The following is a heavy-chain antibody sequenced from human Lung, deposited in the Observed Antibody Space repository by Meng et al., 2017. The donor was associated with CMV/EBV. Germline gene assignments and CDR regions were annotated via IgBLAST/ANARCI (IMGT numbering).Heavy chain of an antibody. CDR2: ISNCGAYI. J-gene: IGHJ6*02. CDR3: TRDVSPRSSAYFAIYYFYAVDV. V-gene: IGHV3-21*01. Sequence: GGSLRLSCAASGFTFSSYSMNWVRQAPGKGLEWVSSISNCGAYIYYADSVKGRFSISRDNAQNSLYLHMNSLRAEDTAVYYCTRDVSPRSSAYFAIYYFYAVDVWXQGTAVXVSS. D-gene: IGHD2-21*01. CDR1: GFTFSSYS.